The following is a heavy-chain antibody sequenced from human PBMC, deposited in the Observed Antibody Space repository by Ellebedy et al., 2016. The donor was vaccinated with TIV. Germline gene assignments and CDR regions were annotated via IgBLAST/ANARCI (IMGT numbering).Heavy chain of an antibody. Sequence: GESLKISXAASGFTFSSYSMNWVRQAPGKGLEWVSYISSSSYTIYYADSVKGRFTISRDNAKNSLYLQMNSLRAEDTAVYYCARDGYLLDYWGQGTLVTVSS. V-gene: IGHV3-48*01. CDR2: ISSSSYTI. CDR3: ARDGYLLDY. CDR1: GFTFSSYS. D-gene: IGHD6-13*01. J-gene: IGHJ4*02.